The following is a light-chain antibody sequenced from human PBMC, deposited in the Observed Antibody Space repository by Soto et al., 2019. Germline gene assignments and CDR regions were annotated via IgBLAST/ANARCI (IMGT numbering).Light chain of an antibody. CDR1: QRVNSN. J-gene: IGKJ4*01. CDR2: SAS. CDR3: QQYNDWPLT. Sequence: EIVMTQSPATLSVSPGERATLSCRASQRVNSNLAWYQQKPGQAPRLLIYSASTRATGIPARFSGSGSGTEFTLTISSLQSEDFAVYYCQQYNDWPLTFGGGTKVDI. V-gene: IGKV3-15*01.